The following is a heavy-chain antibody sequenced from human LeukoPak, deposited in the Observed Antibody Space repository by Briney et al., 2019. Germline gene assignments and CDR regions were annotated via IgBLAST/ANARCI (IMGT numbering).Heavy chain of an antibody. CDR1: GGTFSKNA. Sequence: SVKVFCKASGGTFSKNAFNWVRQAPGQPLEWVGGIIPIFGTPDYAQTFQGRVTITADESTRTTYMELSSLRVDDTAIYYCARGNHDGEYVVSGYYFYMDVWGKGTAVIVSS. CDR2: IIPIFGTP. CDR3: ARGNHDGEYVVSGYYFYMDV. D-gene: IGHD4-17*01. J-gene: IGHJ6*03. V-gene: IGHV1-69*13.